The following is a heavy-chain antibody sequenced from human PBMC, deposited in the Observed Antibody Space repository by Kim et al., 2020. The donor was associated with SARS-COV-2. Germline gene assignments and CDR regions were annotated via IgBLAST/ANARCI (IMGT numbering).Heavy chain of an antibody. CDR2: IYTSGST. CDR1: GGSISSGSYY. Sequence: SETLSLTCTVSGGSISSGSYYWSWIRHPAGKGLEWIGRIYTSGSTNYNPSLKSRVTISVDTSKNQFSLKLSSVTAADTAVYYCARVGLYSGYDGFDYWGQGTLVTVSS. J-gene: IGHJ4*02. D-gene: IGHD5-12*01. V-gene: IGHV4-61*02. CDR3: ARVGLYSGYDGFDY.